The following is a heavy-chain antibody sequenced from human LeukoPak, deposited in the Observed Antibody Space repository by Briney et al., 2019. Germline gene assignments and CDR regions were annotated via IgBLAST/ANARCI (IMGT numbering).Heavy chain of an antibody. CDR2: IYYSGST. Sequence: PSETLSLTCTVSGGSISSSSYYWGWIRQPPGKGLEWIGSIYYSGSTYYNPSLKSRVTISVDTSKNQFSLKLSSVTAADTAVYYRARGIYSSGWYKGYWGQGTLVTVSS. CDR3: ARGIYSSGWYKGY. D-gene: IGHD6-19*01. V-gene: IGHV4-39*01. J-gene: IGHJ4*02. CDR1: GGSISSSSYY.